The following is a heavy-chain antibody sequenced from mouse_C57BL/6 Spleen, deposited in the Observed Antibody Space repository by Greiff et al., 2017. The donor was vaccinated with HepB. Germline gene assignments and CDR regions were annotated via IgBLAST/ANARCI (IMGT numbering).Heavy chain of an antibody. J-gene: IGHJ3*01. D-gene: IGHD2-4*01. CDR3: ARRDYDAY. V-gene: IGHV1-50*01. CDR1: GYTFTSYW. Sequence: VQLQQSGAKLVKPGASVKLSCKASGYTFTSYWMQWVKQRPGQGLEWIGEIDPSDSYTNYNQKFKGKATLTVDTSSSTAYMQLSSLTSEDSAVYYCARRDYDAYWGQGTLVTVSA. CDR2: IDPSDSYT.